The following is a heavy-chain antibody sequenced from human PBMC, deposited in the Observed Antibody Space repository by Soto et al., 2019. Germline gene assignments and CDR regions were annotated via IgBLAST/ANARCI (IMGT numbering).Heavy chain of an antibody. V-gene: IGHV1-69*13. D-gene: IGHD2-15*01. CDR2: LIPIFGTA. CDR3: SRVSRIARFDY. CDR1: GGTFSSYA. Sequence: GASVKVSCKASGGTFSSYAISWVRHAPGQGLEWMGGLIPIFGTANYAQKVPGRVTITVDESTCTASMELSSLSFEDTAAYDFSRVSRIARFDYWGQGTLVTVSS. J-gene: IGHJ4*01.